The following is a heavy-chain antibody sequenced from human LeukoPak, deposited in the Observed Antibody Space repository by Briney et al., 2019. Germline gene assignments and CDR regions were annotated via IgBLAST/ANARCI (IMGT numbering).Heavy chain of an antibody. J-gene: IGHJ6*03. CDR2: IIPIFRTP. CDR1: GGTSSTYT. Sequence: SVKVSRKASGGTSSTYTITWVRRAPGQRLEWMGGIIPIFRTPNYAQKFQGRVTITTDESTSTAYMELSILKSEDTAIYYCARVDRYYFYLDVWGKGTTVTVSS. CDR3: ARVDRYYFYLDV. V-gene: IGHV1-69*05.